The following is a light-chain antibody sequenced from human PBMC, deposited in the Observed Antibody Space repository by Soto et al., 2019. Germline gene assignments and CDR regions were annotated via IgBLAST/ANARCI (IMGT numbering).Light chain of an antibody. CDR2: DAS. V-gene: IGKV1-5*01. CDR3: QQFNNYLALT. J-gene: IGKJ4*01. CDR1: QSLNSL. Sequence: DLQMTQSPSTLSASVGARVTITCRASQSLNSLLAWYQQKPGRAPKLLIYDASTLESGVPSRFSGIGSGTDFTLTISSLQPEDFANYYGQQFNNYLALTFGGGTKVDIK.